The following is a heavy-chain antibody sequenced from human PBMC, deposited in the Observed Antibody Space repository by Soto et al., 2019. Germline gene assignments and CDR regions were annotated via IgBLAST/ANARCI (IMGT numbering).Heavy chain of an antibody. CDR3: ARSTVTTSGYYYEYYMDV. V-gene: IGHV4-59*01. CDR2: IYYSGST. Sequence: PSETLSLTCTVSGGSISSYYWSWIRQPPGKGLEWIGYIYYSGSTNYNPSLKSRVTISVDTSKNQFSLKLSSVTAADTAVYYCARSTVTTSGYYYEYYMDVWGKGTTVTVSS. J-gene: IGHJ6*03. D-gene: IGHD4-17*01. CDR1: GGSISSYY.